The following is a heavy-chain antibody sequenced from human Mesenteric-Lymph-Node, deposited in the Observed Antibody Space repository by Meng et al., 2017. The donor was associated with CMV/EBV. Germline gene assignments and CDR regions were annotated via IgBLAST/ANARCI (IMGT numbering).Heavy chain of an antibody. Sequence: GESLKISCAASGFTVSSNYMSWVRQAPGKGLKWVSTIAISGYRYYADSVKGRFTISRDDATNSLYLQMNSLRAEDAAVYFCVRVLKGGTYFDYWGQGTQVTVSS. CDR1: GFTVSSNY. D-gene: IGHD1-26*01. V-gene: IGHV3-69-1*01. J-gene: IGHJ4*02. CDR2: IAISGYR. CDR3: VRVLKGGTYFDY.